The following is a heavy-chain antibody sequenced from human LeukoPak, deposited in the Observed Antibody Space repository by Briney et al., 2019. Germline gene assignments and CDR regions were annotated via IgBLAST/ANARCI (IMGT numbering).Heavy chain of an antibody. J-gene: IGHJ4*01. V-gene: IGHV4-4*07. CDR2: MYTTGST. CDR1: GDSITNYY. Sequence: SETLSLTCTVSGDSITNYYWAWIRQSAGKGLEWIGRMYTTGSTKYSPSFESRVTMPRDASKNQFSLRLNSVTAADTAIYYCATYYTIYDPFDYWGHGTLVTVSS. D-gene: IGHD3-3*01. CDR3: ATYYTIYDPFDY.